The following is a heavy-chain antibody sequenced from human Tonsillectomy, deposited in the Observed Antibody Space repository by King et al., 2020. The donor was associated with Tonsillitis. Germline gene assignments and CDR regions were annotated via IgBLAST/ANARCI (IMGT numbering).Heavy chain of an antibody. CDR2: INPNSGGT. V-gene: IGHV1-2*02. Sequence: QLVQSGAEVEKPGASVKVSCKASGYTFTGYFMHWVRQAPGQGLEWMGWINPNSGGTNSAQKFQGRVTMTRDTSISTAYMELSRLRSDDTAMYYCARVHYGDFAGAFDIWGQGTMVTVSS. CDR1: GYTFTGYF. D-gene: IGHD4-17*01. J-gene: IGHJ3*02. CDR3: ARVHYGDFAGAFDI.